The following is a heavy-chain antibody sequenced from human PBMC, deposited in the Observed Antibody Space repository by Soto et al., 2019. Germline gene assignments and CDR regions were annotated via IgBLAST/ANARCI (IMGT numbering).Heavy chain of an antibody. D-gene: IGHD1-7*01. CDR2: MSGSSSTT. CDR3: AKNQERELPRVIDF. Sequence: GSLRLCCGTSGITFSTYAMIWVRQAQGGGLECVSSMSGSSSTTYYADSVRGRFTISRDRSKNTLYLQMSSLRAEDTALYYCAKNQERELPRVIDFWGQGTVVTVSA. CDR1: GITFSTYA. J-gene: IGHJ4*02. V-gene: IGHV3-23*01.